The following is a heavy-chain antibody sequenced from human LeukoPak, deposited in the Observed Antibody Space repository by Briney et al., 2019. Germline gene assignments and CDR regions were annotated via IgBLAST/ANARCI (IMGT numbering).Heavy chain of an antibody. CDR2: VYFNGNT. J-gene: IGHJ3*02. D-gene: IGHD2-2*01. CDR1: RDSISSTSHY. Sequence: PSETLSLTCTVSRDSISSTSHYWGWIRQPPGKGLEWIGSVYFNGNTYYNPSLKSRVTISVDRSKNQFSLNLNSVTAADTAVYYCARYGLLGLSEINAFDIWGQGTMVTVSS. CDR3: ARYGLLGLSEINAFDI. V-gene: IGHV4-39*07.